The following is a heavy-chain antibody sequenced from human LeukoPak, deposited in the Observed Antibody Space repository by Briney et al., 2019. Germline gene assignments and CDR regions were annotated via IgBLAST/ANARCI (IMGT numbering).Heavy chain of an antibody. CDR1: GFTFSGYA. CDR2: ISGSGGRT. J-gene: IGHJ4*02. CDR3: AKRDYLERTSYSPLFES. V-gene: IGHV3-23*01. Sequence: TGGSLRLSCAASGFTFSGYAMSWVRQAPGKGLEWVSGISGSGGRTYYGDSVKGRFTISRDNSKNTLYLQMSSLRAEDTAVYYCAKRDYLERTSYSPLFESWGQGTLVTVSS. D-gene: IGHD3-9*01.